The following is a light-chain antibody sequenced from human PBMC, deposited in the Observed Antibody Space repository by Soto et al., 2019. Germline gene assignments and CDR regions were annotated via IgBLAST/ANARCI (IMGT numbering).Light chain of an antibody. CDR3: QQYNNWPTT. V-gene: IGKV3-15*01. Sequence: EIVMTQSPATLSVAPGERATLSCRDSQCVSSNLAWYQQKPGQAPRLLIDGASTRATGIPARFSGSGSGTEFTLTISSLQSEECAVYYCQQYNNWPTTFGQGTRLDIK. CDR1: QCVSSN. CDR2: GAS. J-gene: IGKJ5*01.